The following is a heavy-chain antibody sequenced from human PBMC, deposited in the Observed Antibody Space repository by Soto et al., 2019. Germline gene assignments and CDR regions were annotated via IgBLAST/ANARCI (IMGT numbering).Heavy chain of an antibody. CDR2: ISYDGSNK. Sequence: GGSLRLSCAASGFTFSSYAMHWVRQAPGKGLEWVAVISYDGSNKYYADSVKGRFTISRDNSKNTLYLQMNSLRAEDTAVYYCAREQPITMPGSLDYWGQGTLVTVSS. V-gene: IGHV3-30-3*01. CDR3: AREQPITMPGSLDY. J-gene: IGHJ4*02. D-gene: IGHD3-10*01. CDR1: GFTFSSYA.